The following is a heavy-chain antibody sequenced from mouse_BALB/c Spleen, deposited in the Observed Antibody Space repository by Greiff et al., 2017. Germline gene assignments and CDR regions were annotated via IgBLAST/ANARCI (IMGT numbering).Heavy chain of an antibody. CDR1: GYTFTDYV. CDR2: IYPGSGST. CDR3: ARLSMITTRGFAY. Sequence: QVQLQQTGPELVKPGASVKMSCKASGYTFTDYVISWVKQRTGQGLEWIGEIYPGSGSTYYNEKFKGKATLTADKSSNTAYMQLSSLTSEDSAVYFCARLSMITTRGFAYWGQGTLVTVSA. D-gene: IGHD2-4*01. J-gene: IGHJ3*01. V-gene: IGHV1-77*01.